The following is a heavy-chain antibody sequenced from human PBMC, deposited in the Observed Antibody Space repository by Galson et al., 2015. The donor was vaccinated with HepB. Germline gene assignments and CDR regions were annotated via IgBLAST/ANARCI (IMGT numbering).Heavy chain of an antibody. CDR2: TSSDVSDK. Sequence: SLRLSCAASGFTLSSYAMHWVRQAPGQGLEWMAVTSSDVSDKYYGDSVKGRFTISRDNSKSTLYLQMNSLRPEDTAVYYCARAPVATINYYFYLEVWGKGTTVTVSS. D-gene: IGHD5-12*01. CDR1: GFTLSSYA. CDR3: ARAPVATINYYFYLEV. J-gene: IGHJ6*03. V-gene: IGHV3-30*03.